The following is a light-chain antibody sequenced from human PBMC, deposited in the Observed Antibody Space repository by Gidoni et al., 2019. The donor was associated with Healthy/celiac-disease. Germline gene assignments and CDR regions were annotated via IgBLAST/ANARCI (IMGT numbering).Light chain of an antibody. CDR2: AAS. Sequence: DIQMTQSPSSLSASEGDRVTITCRASQSISSYLNWYQQKPGKAPKLLIYAASSLQSGVPSRFSGSGSGTDFTLTISSLQPEDFATYYCQQSYSTPWTFGQXTKVEIK. CDR3: QQSYSTPWT. CDR1: QSISSY. V-gene: IGKV1-39*01. J-gene: IGKJ1*01.